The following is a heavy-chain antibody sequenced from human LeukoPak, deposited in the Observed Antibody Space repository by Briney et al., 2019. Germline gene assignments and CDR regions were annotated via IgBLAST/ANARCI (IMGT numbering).Heavy chain of an antibody. J-gene: IGHJ4*02. CDR1: GYTFTSYY. V-gene: IGHV1-46*01. CDR2: INPSGGST. D-gene: IGHD3-16*01. CDR3: ARDSAGDTGQYDY. Sequence: ASVTVSFTASGYTFTSYYMHWVRQAPGQGLEWMGIINPSGGSTSYAQKFQGRVTMTRDTSTSTVYMELSSLRSEDTAVYYCARDSAGDTGQYDYWGQGTLVTVSS.